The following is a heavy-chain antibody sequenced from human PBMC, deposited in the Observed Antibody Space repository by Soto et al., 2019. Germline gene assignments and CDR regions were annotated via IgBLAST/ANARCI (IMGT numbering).Heavy chain of an antibody. V-gene: IGHV2-5*02. CDR3: VHRRTVYGVWYTFDS. CDR2: AYWDEDK. D-gene: IGHD2-8*01. J-gene: IGHJ5*01. CDR1: GFSLRTYGMA. Sequence: QITLKESGPALVKPTQTLTLTCTFSGFSLRTYGMAVGWIRQPPGKALEWLALAYWDEDKHCSPSLRSRLTTTQETPQNLLAPTMTTIDPVDTATYYGVHRRTVYGVWYTFDSWGQGILVTVSS.